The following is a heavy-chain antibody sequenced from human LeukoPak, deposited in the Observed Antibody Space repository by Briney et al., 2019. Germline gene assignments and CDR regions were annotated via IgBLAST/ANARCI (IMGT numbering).Heavy chain of an antibody. V-gene: IGHV4-34*01. Sequence: KPSETLSLTCAVSGGSFSGYYWTWIRQPPGKGLEWIGEINHSGRTNYNPSLKSRVIMSVDTSKNQFSLKLSSVTAADTAVYYCARPLGCCSDSRCPQSWFDPWGQGTLVTVSS. CDR3: ARPLGCCSDSRCPQSWFDP. CDR2: INHSGRT. CDR1: GGSFSGYY. D-gene: IGHD2-15*01. J-gene: IGHJ5*02.